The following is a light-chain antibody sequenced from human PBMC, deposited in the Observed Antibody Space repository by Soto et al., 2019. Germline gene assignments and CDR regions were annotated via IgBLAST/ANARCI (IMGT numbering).Light chain of an antibody. J-gene: IGLJ1*01. V-gene: IGLV1-44*01. Sequence: QSVLTQPPSVSGTPGQRVSISFSGIWSNIGRNSVSWFQHLPGTAPKLLIYSNNQRPSGVAGRFSGSKSGTSASLAISGLQSEDEADYYCAAWDDILNGYVFGTGTKVTVL. CDR2: SNN. CDR1: WSNIGRNS. CDR3: AAWDDILNGYV.